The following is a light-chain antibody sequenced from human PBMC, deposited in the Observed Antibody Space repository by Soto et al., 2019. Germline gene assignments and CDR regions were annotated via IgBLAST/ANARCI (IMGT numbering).Light chain of an antibody. CDR3: NSYTSSSTYV. CDR2: DVT. V-gene: IGLV2-14*03. Sequence: SSRITSKGTSSDVGGFNYVSWYQQHPGKAPKLMIYDVTNRPSGVSYRFSGSKSGTTASLTISGLQAEDEAEYYYNSYTSSSTYVFGTGTTVTVL. CDR1: SSDVGGFNY. J-gene: IGLJ1*01.